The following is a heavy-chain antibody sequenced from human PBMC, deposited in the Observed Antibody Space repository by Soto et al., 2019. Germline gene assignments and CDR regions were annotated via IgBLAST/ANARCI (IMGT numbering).Heavy chain of an antibody. V-gene: IGHV1-24*01. Sequence: GASVKVSCKVSGYTLTELSMHWVRQAPGKGLEWMGGFDPEDGETIYAQKFQGRVTMTEDTSTDTAYMELSSLRAEDTAVYYCARDSLTYYYYGMDVWGQGTTVTVSS. CDR3: ARDSLTYYYYGMDV. J-gene: IGHJ6*02. D-gene: IGHD7-27*01. CDR1: GYTLTELS. CDR2: FDPEDGET.